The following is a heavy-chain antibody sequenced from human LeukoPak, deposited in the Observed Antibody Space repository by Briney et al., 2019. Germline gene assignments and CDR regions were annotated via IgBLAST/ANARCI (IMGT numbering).Heavy chain of an antibody. CDR3: ARDTTVVTDFDY. D-gene: IGHD4-23*01. J-gene: IGHJ4*02. Sequence: GGSLRLSCAASGFTFSSYSMNWVRQAPGKGLEWVTSISSSSSYIYYADSVKGRFTISRDNAKNSLYLQMNSLRAEDTAVYYCARDTTVVTDFDYWGQGTLVTVSS. CDR2: ISSSSSYI. V-gene: IGHV3-21*01. CDR1: GFTFSSYS.